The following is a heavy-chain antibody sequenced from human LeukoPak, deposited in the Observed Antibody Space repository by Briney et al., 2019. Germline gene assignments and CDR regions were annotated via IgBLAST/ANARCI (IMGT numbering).Heavy chain of an antibody. J-gene: IGHJ4*02. CDR3: ARDSGYSGSYYIFGGFGY. CDR2: ISYDGSNK. CDR1: GFTFSSYA. D-gene: IGHD1-26*01. V-gene: IGHV3-30*01. Sequence: GRSLRLSCAASGFTFSSYAMHWVRQAPGKGLEWVAVISYDGSNKYYADSVKGRFTISRDNSKNTLYLQMNSLRAEDTAVYYCARDSGYSGSYYIFGGFGYWGQGTLVTVSS.